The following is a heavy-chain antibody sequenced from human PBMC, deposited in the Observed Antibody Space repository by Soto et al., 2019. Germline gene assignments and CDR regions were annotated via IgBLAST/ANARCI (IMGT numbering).Heavy chain of an antibody. Sequence: EVQVVASGGGLVQPGGPLRLSCEGRGYTCRGYGMIWVRQAPGKGLECVSYISSDETIVNYADSVKGRFTISRDSAKNSLFLQMNSLRDEYTAVSYCVRGGGVGTTWGYYWGQGAQVTVSS. CDR2: ISSDETIV. J-gene: IGHJ4*02. D-gene: IGHD1-26*01. V-gene: IGHV3-48*02. CDR3: VRGGGVGTTWGYY. CDR1: GYTCRGYG.